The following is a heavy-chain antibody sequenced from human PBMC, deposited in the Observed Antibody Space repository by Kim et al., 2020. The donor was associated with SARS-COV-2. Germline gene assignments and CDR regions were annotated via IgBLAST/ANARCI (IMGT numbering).Heavy chain of an antibody. CDR2: IYYSGST. Sequence: SETLSLTCTVSGGSISSYYWSWIRQPPGKGLEWIGYIYYSGSTNYNPSLKSRVTISVDTSKNQFSLKLSSVTAADTAVYYCARVGRGKQQLDYWGQGTLVTVSS. CDR1: GGSISSYY. J-gene: IGHJ4*02. V-gene: IGHV4-59*01. D-gene: IGHD6-13*01. CDR3: ARVGRGKQQLDY.